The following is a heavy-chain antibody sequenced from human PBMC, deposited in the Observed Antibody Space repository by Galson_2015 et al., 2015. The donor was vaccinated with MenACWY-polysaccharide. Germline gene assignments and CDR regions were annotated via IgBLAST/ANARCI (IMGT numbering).Heavy chain of an antibody. CDR1: GFTFRSHD. CDR2: MNSDGGWI. D-gene: IGHD2-8*02. J-gene: IGHJ6*02. CDR3: ARVLEPYITSYYYGLDV. V-gene: IGHV3-74*01. Sequence: SLRLSCAVSGFTFRSHDMNWVRQAPGKGLVWVSRMNSDGGWIRYADSVKGRFTMSRDNAKNTLYLQMNSLTVEDTAVYFCARVLEPYITSYYYGLDVWGRGTTVTVSS.